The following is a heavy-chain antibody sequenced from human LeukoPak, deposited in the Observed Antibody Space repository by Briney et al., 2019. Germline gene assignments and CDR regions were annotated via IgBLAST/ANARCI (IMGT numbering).Heavy chain of an antibody. CDR1: GGSISSYY. Sequence: SETLSLTCTVSGGSISSYYWSWIRQPPGKGLEWVGYIYYSGSTNYNPSLKSRVTISVDTSKNQFSLKLSSVTAADTAVYYCARLANYDILTGYYTLRYYYYMDVWGKGTTVTVSS. D-gene: IGHD3-9*01. J-gene: IGHJ6*03. CDR3: ARLANYDILTGYYTLRYYYYMDV. CDR2: IYYSGST. V-gene: IGHV4-59*08.